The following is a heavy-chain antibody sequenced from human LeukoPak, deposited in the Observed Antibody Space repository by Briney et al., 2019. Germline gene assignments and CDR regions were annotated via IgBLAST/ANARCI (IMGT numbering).Heavy chain of an antibody. J-gene: IGHJ4*02. CDR3: ARDLGYSYGHPFDY. D-gene: IGHD5-18*01. V-gene: IGHV3-30*03. CDR1: GFTFSSYS. Sequence: GGSLRLSCAASGFTFSSYSMNWVRQAPGKGLEWVAVISYDGSNKYYADSVSGRFTISRDNSKNTLYLQMDSLRAEDTAMYYCARDLGYSYGHPFDYWGQGTLVTVSS. CDR2: ISYDGSNK.